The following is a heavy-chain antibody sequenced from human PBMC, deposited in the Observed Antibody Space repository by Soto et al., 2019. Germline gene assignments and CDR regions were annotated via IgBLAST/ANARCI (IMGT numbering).Heavy chain of an antibody. CDR1: GFTFSSYE. Sequence: GSLRLSCAASGFTFSSYEMNWVRQAPGKGLEWVSYISSSGSTIYYADSVKGRFTISRDNAKNSLYLQMNSLRAEDTAVYYCARDIAYSSGWYGPRGSDYWGQGTLVTVSS. CDR2: ISSSGSTI. V-gene: IGHV3-48*03. J-gene: IGHJ4*02. CDR3: ARDIAYSSGWYGPRGSDY. D-gene: IGHD6-19*01.